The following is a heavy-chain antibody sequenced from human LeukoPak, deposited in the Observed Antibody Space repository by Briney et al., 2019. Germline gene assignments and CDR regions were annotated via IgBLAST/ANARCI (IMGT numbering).Heavy chain of an antibody. V-gene: IGHV3-74*01. Sequence: GGSLRLSCAASGFTFSSYWMHWVRQAPGKGLVWVSRINSDGSSTSYADSVKGRFTISRDNAKNTLYLQMNSLRAEDTAVYYCARGYSVAGHFDYWGQGTLVTVSS. CDR3: ARGYSVAGHFDY. J-gene: IGHJ4*02. CDR1: GFTFSSYW. CDR2: INSDGSST. D-gene: IGHD6-19*01.